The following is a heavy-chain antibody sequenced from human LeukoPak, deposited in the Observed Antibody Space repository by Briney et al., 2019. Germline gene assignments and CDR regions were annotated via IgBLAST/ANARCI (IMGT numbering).Heavy chain of an antibody. Sequence: SETLSLTCTVSGGSISSGSYYWSWIRQPPGKGLEWSGYIYYSGSTNYNPSLKSRVTISVDTSKNQFSLKLSSVTAADTAVYYFARAGGLDSGYDWRPGSFDYWGQGTLVTVSS. V-gene: IGHV4-61*01. CDR2: IYYSGST. CDR1: GGSISSGSYY. J-gene: IGHJ4*02. D-gene: IGHD5-12*01. CDR3: ARAGGLDSGYDWRPGSFDY.